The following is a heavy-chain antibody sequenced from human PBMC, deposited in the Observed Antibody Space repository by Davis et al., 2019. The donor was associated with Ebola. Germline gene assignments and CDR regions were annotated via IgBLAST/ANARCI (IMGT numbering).Heavy chain of an antibody. D-gene: IGHD3-10*01. CDR1: GGSISSYY. V-gene: IGHV4-4*07. J-gene: IGHJ6*02. Sequence: SETLSLTCTVSGGSISSYYWSWIRQPAGKGLEWIGRIYTSGSTNYNPSLKSRVTMSVDTSKNQFSLKLSSVTAADTAVYYCARGPFMVRGRYYYGMDVWGQGTTVTVSS. CDR3: ARGPFMVRGRYYYGMDV. CDR2: IYTSGST.